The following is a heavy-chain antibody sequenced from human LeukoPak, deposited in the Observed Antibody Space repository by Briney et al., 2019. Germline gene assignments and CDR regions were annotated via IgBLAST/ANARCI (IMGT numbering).Heavy chain of an antibody. J-gene: IGHJ4*02. Sequence: GGSLRLSCAASGFTFSSYAMSWVRQAPGKGLGWVSAISGRGGSTYYADSVKGRFTISRDNSKNTLYLQMNSLRAEDTAVYYCAKAYRSKFILTGYSPYYFDYWGQGTLVTVSS. D-gene: IGHD3-9*01. CDR3: AKAYRSKFILTGYSPYYFDY. CDR1: GFTFSSYA. V-gene: IGHV3-23*01. CDR2: ISGRGGST.